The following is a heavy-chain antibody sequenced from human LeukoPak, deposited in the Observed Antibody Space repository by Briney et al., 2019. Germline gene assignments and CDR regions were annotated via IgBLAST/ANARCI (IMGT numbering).Heavy chain of an antibody. Sequence: GASVKVSCKASGYTFTGYYMHWVRQAPGQGLEWMGWINPNSGGTNYAQKFQGRVTMTRDTSISTAYMELSRLRSDDTAVYYCARGVVVPAAQEPLDYWGQGTLVTVSS. D-gene: IGHD2-2*01. CDR2: INPNSGGT. J-gene: IGHJ4*02. V-gene: IGHV1-2*02. CDR3: ARGVVVPAAQEPLDY. CDR1: GYTFTGYY.